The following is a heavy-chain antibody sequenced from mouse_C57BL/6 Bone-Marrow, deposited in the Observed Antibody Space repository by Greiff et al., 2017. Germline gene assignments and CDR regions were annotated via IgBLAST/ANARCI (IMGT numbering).Heavy chain of an antibody. J-gene: IGHJ2*01. Sequence: VQLQQSGAELVKPGASVKLSCKASGYTFTSYWMHWVKQRPGQGLEWIGMIHPNSGSTNYNEKFKSKATLTVDKSSSTAYMQLSSLTSEDSAVYYCTRSKLRSFDYWGQGTTLTVSA. CDR1: GYTFTSYW. CDR3: TRSKLRSFDY. D-gene: IGHD3-2*02. V-gene: IGHV1-64*01. CDR2: IHPNSGST.